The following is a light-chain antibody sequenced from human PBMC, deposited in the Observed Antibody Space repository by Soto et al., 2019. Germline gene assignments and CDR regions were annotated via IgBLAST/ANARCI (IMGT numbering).Light chain of an antibody. CDR2: AAS. Sequence: DIQMTQSPSSLSASVGDRVTIRCRASQTVRTYLNWYRQKPGKAPILLIYAASSLPSAVPPRFTGAGSETDFTLTISSLQPEDFGTYYCQQDINYPWTFGQGTKVDIK. CDR3: QQDINYPWT. V-gene: IGKV1-39*01. J-gene: IGKJ1*01. CDR1: QTVRTY.